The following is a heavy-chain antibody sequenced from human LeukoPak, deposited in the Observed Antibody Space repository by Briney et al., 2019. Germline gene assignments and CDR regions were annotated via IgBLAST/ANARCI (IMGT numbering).Heavy chain of an antibody. CDR1: GYTFTGYY. J-gene: IGHJ4*02. CDR2: INPNSGGT. Sequence: ASVKVSCKASGYTFTGYYMHWVRQAPGQGLEWMGRINPNSGGTNYAQKFQGRVTMTRDTSISTVYMEPSRLRSDDTAVYYCARVGYYESSGYYEYWGQGTLVTVSS. CDR3: ARVGYYESSGYYEY. D-gene: IGHD3-22*01. V-gene: IGHV1-2*06.